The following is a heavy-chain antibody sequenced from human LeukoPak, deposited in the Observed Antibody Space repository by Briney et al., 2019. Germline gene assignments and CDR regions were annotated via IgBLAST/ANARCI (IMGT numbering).Heavy chain of an antibody. CDR2: ISSNGSTI. V-gene: IGHV3-11*01. CDR3: ARARGPFDWLLSSFDY. CDR1: GFTFSDCY. Sequence: PGGSLRLSCAASGFTFSDCYMSWIRQAQGPGLERASYISSNGSTISYANSVKGRLTIFRDNAKNSLYLQKHSLRADATAVYYCARARGPFDWLLSSFDYWGQGTLGSVSS. D-gene: IGHD3-9*01. J-gene: IGHJ4*03.